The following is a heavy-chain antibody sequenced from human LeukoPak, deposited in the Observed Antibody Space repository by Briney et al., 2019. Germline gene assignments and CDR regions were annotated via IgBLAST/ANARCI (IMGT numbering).Heavy chain of an antibody. V-gene: IGHV3-21*01. CDR1: GFTFSSYS. CDR3: ASWDGAVDYYYYMDV. Sequence: GGSLRLSCAASGFTFSSYSMNWVRQAPGKGLEWVSSISSSSSYIYYADSVKGRFTISRDNAKNSLYLQMNSLRAEDTAVYYCASWDGAVDYYYYMDVWGKGTTVTVSS. J-gene: IGHJ6*03. D-gene: IGHD6-19*01. CDR2: ISSSSSYI.